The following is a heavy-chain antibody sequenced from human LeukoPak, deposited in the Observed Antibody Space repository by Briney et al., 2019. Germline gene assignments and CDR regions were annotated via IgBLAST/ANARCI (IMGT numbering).Heavy chain of an antibody. CDR2: MSPNSGNT. V-gene: IGHV1-8*01. CDR1: GYTFTSYD. CDR3: ARSRGSYEDYYFDY. D-gene: IGHD1-26*01. J-gene: IGHJ4*02. Sequence: GASVKVSCKASGYTFTSYDINWVRQATGQGLEWMGWMSPNSGNTGYAQKFQGRVTMTRNTSISTAYMELSSLRSEDTAVYYCARSRGSYEDYYFDYWGQGTLVTVSS.